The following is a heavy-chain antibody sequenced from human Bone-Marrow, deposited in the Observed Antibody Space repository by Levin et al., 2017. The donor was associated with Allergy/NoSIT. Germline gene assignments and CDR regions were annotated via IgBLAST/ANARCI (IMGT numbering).Heavy chain of an antibody. CDR1: GGSIGSFY. V-gene: IGHV4-4*07. Sequence: SETLSLTCSVSGGSIGSFYWNWIRQPAGKGLEWIGRIYETGDTRFNPSLKSRITMSVDTSKNQFALKLTSVTAADTAVYYCARGGTLLCLEYWGQGILVTVSS. CDR3: ARGGTLLCLEY. J-gene: IGHJ4*02. CDR2: IYETGDT. D-gene: IGHD3/OR15-3a*01.